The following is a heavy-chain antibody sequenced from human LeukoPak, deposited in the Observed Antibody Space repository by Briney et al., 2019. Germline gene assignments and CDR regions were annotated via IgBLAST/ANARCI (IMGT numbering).Heavy chain of an antibody. V-gene: IGHV1-69*05. CDR3: ARELQSNNWFDP. CDR2: IIPIFGTA. Sequence: ASVKVSCKASGGTFSSYAISWVRQAPGQGLEWMGGIIPIFGTANYAQKFQGRVTITTDESTSTAYMVLSSLRSEDTAVYYCARELQSNNWFDPWGQGTLVTVCS. CDR1: GGTFSSYA. J-gene: IGHJ5*02. D-gene: IGHD4-11*01.